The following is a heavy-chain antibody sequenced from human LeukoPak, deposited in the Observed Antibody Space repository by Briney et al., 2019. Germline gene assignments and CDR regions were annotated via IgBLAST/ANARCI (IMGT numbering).Heavy chain of an antibody. V-gene: IGHV3-7*01. CDR1: GFTFSSDW. CDR2: IKHDGSKK. CDR3: ARDFDAFDI. J-gene: IGHJ3*02. Sequence: PGGSLRLSCAASGFTFSSDWMTWVRQAPGKGLEWVANIKHDGSKKYYVDSVKGRFTISTDTAKNSLYLQMHSLRAEDTAVYYCARDFDAFDIWGQGTMVTVSS.